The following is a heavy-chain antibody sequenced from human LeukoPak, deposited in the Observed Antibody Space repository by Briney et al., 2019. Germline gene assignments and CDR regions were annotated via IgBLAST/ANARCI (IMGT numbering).Heavy chain of an antibody. J-gene: IGHJ4*02. D-gene: IGHD5-12*01. CDR2: IYYSGST. Sequence: PSETLSLTCTASGDTISSYSDYKCPWIPQPPRKGLEWIGYIYYSGSTNYNPSLKSRVTISVDTSKNQFSVKLTSVTAADTAVDYCAREYSALDYWGQGSLVTVSS. CDR3: AREYSALDY. V-gene: IGHV4-61*08. CDR1: GDTISSYSDY.